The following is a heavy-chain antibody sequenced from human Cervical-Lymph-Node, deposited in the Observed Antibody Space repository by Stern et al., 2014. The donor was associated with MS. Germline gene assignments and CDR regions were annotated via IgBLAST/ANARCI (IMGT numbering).Heavy chain of an antibody. Sequence: VQLEESGPGLVKPSETLSLTCTVSGGSVRSSSHHWSWIRPPPGQGLEWIGHIHYSGRTNYNPSLKSRLTISLDTSKNHFSLELKAVTAADTAVYYCARDFGNLDHWGQGALVTVSS. V-gene: IGHV4-61*01. J-gene: IGHJ4*02. CDR1: GGSVRSSSHH. CDR3: ARDFGNLDH. CDR2: IHYSGRT. D-gene: IGHD3-16*01.